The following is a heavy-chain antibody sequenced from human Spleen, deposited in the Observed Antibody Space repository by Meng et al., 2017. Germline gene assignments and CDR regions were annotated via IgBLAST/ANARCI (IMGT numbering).Heavy chain of an antibody. J-gene: IGHJ4*02. D-gene: IGHD3-3*01. Sequence: VRRRESGHELGKPCGTLSLTCAVSGGSICSSNWVSWVRQPPGKGLEWMGEIYHSGSTNYNPSLKSRVTISVDKSKNQFSLKLSSVTAADTAVYYCATSFWSGYSYWGQGTLVTVSS. CDR3: ATSFWSGYSY. CDR1: GGSICSSNW. CDR2: IYHSGST. V-gene: IGHV4-4*02.